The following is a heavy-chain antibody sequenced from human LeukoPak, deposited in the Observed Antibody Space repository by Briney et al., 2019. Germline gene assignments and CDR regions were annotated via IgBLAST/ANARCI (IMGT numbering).Heavy chain of an antibody. CDR3: GRDYYDSSGHYPFHY. D-gene: IGHD3-22*01. Sequence: PSQSLSPTYPLATGSISTFSWNSTRQPAGKWLEWNARIYASGSPYYTHTLKSRVTMSVDTSERHFSLRKTSATAAGTAIYYCGRDYYDSSGHYPFHYWGQGTLVTVSS. J-gene: IGHJ4*02. V-gene: IGHV4-4*07. CDR2: IYASGSP. CDR1: TGSISTFS.